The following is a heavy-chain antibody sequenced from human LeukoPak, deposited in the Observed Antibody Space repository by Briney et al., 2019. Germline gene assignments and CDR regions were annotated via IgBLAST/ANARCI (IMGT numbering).Heavy chain of an antibody. V-gene: IGHV3-33*01. CDR2: IWYDGSNK. CDR3: ARDPGTMSPDY. CDR1: GFTFRSYG. J-gene: IGHJ4*02. Sequence: QPGGSLRLSCAASGFTFRSYGMHWVRQAPGKGLEWVAVIWYDGSNKYYAASVKGRFTISRDNSKNTLYLQINSLRAEDTAVYYGARDPGTMSPDYWGQGTLVTVSS. D-gene: IGHD3-3*01.